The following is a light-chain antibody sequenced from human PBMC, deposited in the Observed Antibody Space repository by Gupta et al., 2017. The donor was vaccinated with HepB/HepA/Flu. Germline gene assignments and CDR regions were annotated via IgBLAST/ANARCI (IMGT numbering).Light chain of an antibody. J-gene: IGLJ1*01. CDR3: SSYTITSPLYV. V-gene: IGLV2-14*03. Sequence: QSALTQPASVYGSHGQSITISCTGTSSDVGGYDYVSWYQEHPGKAPKLMIYDVSHRPSGISSRFSGSKSGSTASLTISGLQAEDEATYYGSSYTITSPLYVFGTGTEVTVL. CDR1: SSDVGGYDY. CDR2: DVS.